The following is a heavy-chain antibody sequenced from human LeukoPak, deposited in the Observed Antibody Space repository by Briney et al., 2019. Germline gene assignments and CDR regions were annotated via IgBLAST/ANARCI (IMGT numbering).Heavy chain of an antibody. CDR2: MSYDGSNK. CDR3: AKSCGGTCYYYGMDV. CDR1: GFTFSSYG. V-gene: IGHV3-30*18. D-gene: IGHD2-15*01. J-gene: IGHJ6*02. Sequence: PGGSLRLSCAASGFTFSSYGMHWVRQAPGKGLEWVAVMSYDGSNKYYADSVKGRFTVSRDNSKNTLHLQLNSLRAEDTALYYCAKSCGGTCYYYGMDVWGQGTTVTVSS.